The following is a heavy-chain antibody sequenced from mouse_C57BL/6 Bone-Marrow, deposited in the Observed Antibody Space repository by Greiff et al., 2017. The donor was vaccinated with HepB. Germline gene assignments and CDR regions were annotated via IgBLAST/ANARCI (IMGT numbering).Heavy chain of an antibody. CDR3: ATNWDYFDY. Sequence: QVQLQQSGAELVKPGASVKISCKASGYSFTSYYIHWVKQRPGQGLEWIGWIYPGSGNTKYNEKFKGKATLTADTSSSTAYMQLSSLTSEDSAVYYCATNWDYFDYWGQGTTLTVSS. J-gene: IGHJ2*01. CDR1: GYSFTSYY. CDR2: IYPGSGNT. D-gene: IGHD4-1*01. V-gene: IGHV1-66*01.